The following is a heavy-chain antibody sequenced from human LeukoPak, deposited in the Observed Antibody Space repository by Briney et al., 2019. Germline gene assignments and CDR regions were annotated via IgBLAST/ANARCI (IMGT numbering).Heavy chain of an antibody. D-gene: IGHD3-9*01. Sequence: PSETLSLTCTVSGGSISSYYWTWLRQPPGKGLEWVGYISYSGNTNHNPSLKSRVTMSVDKSKNQFSLNLSSVTAADTAVYYCARATYYDTLTGYYKGLDYWGQGTLVTVSS. V-gene: IGHV4-59*12. J-gene: IGHJ4*02. CDR2: ISYSGNT. CDR1: GGSISSYY. CDR3: ARATYYDTLTGYYKGLDY.